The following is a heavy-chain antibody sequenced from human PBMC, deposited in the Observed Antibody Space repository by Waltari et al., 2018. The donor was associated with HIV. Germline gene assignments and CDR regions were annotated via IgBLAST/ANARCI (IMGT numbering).Heavy chain of an antibody. CDR1: GFPFSNYG. CDR3: ARGAKRNATAVAGLDF. Sequence: QVQLVESGGGVVQPGKSLTLSCAASGFPFSNYGMHWVRQAPGKGLEWVAIVWSDGSDKYYADSVKGRFTISRDNSKNTLHLQMNSLRVEDTAMYYCARGAKRNATAVAGLDFWGQGTLVTVSS. D-gene: IGHD6-13*01. V-gene: IGHV3-33*01. CDR2: VWSDGSDK. J-gene: IGHJ4*02.